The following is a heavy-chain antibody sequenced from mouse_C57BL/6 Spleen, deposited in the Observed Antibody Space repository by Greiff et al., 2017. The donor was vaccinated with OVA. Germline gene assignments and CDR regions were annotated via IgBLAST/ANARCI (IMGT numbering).Heavy chain of an antibody. D-gene: IGHD1-1*01. V-gene: IGHV1-80*01. Sequence: QVQLQQSGAELVKPGASVKISCKASGYAFSSYWMNWVKQRPGKGLEWIGQIYPGDGDTNYNGKFKGKATLTADKSSSTADMQLSSLTSEDSAVDFCARLYYGPHDFDYWGQGTTLTVSS. CDR3: ARLYYGPHDFDY. CDR1: GYAFSSYW. J-gene: IGHJ2*01. CDR2: IYPGDGDT.